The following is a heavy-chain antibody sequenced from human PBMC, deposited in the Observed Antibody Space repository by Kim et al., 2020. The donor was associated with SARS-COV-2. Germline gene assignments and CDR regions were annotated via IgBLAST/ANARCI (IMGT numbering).Heavy chain of an antibody. V-gene: IGHV3-23*01. CDR3: ATPLARSYYYYGMDV. J-gene: IGHJ6*02. Sequence: VKGRYTISRDNSKNTLYLQMNRRRAEDTAVYYCATPLARSYYYYGMDVWGQGTTVTVSS.